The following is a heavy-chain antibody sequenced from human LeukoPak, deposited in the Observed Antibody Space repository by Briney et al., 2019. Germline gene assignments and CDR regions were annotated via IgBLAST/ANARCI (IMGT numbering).Heavy chain of an antibody. CDR3: ARDPRLEAPFDY. V-gene: IGHV1-46*01. CDR2: INPSGDST. J-gene: IGHJ4*02. CDR1: GYIFSHFY. Sequence: ASVKVSCKASGYIFSHFYMHWVRQAPGQGLEWMGIINPSGDSTNYAQKFQGRVTMTRDTSTNTLYMELSSLRSEDTAVYYCARDPRLEAPFDYWGQGTLVTVSS. D-gene: IGHD1-1*01.